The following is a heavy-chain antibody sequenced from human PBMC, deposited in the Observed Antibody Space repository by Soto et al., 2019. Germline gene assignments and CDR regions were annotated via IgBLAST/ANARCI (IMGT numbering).Heavy chain of an antibody. V-gene: IGHV6-1*01. CDR1: GDSFSTNSAA. D-gene: IGHD3-10*01. J-gene: IGHJ4*02. CDR3: ARDRIRVLDS. Sequence: PSQTLSLTCAISGDSFSTNSAAWNWIRQSPSRGLEWLGRTYYRSEWYTDYAVFVRSRITINPDTSKNQFSLQLNSVTPEDTAIYYCARDRIRVLDSWGQGTLVTVSS. CDR2: TYYRSEWYT.